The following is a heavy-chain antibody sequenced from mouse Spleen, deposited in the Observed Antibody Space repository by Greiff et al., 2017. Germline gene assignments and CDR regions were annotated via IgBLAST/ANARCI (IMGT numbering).Heavy chain of an antibody. V-gene: IGHV5-16*01. CDR1: GFTFSDYY. Sequence: EVQLVESEGGLVQPGSSMKLSCTASGFTFSDYYMAWVRQVPEKGLEWVANINYDGSSTYYLDSLKSRFIISRDNAKNILYLQMSSLKSEDTATYYCARAPRLRALDYWGQGTTLTVSS. J-gene: IGHJ2*01. CDR3: ARAPRLRALDY. CDR2: INYDGSST. D-gene: IGHD1-2*01.